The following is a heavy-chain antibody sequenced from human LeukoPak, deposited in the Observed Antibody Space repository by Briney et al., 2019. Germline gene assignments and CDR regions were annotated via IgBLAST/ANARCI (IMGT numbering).Heavy chain of an antibody. D-gene: IGHD3-3*01. J-gene: IGHJ3*02. CDR3: AKLGFNYDFWSGRDAFHI. Sequence: GGSLRLSCAASGFTFSNYAMRWVRQAPGKGLEWVSAISSSGGSTYYADSVKGRFTISRDNSKNTPCLQMNSLRAADTAVYYCAKLGFNYDFWSGRDAFHIWGQGTMVTVSS. V-gene: IGHV3-23*01. CDR2: ISSSGGST. CDR1: GFTFSNYA.